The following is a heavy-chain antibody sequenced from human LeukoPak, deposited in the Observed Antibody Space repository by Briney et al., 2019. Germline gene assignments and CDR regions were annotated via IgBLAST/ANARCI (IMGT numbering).Heavy chain of an antibody. CDR1: GGSFSGYY. CDR2: INHSGST. J-gene: IGHJ4*02. Sequence: PSETLSLTCAVYGGSFSGYYWSWIRQPPGKGLEWIGEINHSGSTNYNPSLKSRVTISVDTSKNQFSLKLSSVTAADTAVYYCARESPSGDYFDYWGQGTLVTVSS. D-gene: IGHD1-26*01. V-gene: IGHV4-34*01. CDR3: ARESPSGDYFDY.